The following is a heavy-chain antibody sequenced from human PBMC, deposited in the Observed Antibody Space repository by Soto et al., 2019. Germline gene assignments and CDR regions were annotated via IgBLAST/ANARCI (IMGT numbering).Heavy chain of an antibody. CDR3: ARDRQQWLEPAGGALPF. J-gene: IGHJ3*01. V-gene: IGHV3-30-3*01. CDR1: GFTLSSYV. Sequence: QVQLVESGGGVVQPGRSLRLSCAASGFTLSSYVMHWVRQAPGKGLEWVARISYAGNDNYYADSVKGRFTISRDNSKKTLYLQMTSLRADHTAVYYCARDRQQWLEPAGGALPFWGQGTMVIVSS. CDR2: ISYAGNDN. D-gene: IGHD6-19*01.